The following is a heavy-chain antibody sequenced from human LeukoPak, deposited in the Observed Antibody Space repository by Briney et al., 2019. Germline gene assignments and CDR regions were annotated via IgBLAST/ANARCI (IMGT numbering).Heavy chain of an antibody. CDR3: AKDLMTVAGTGDSFDN. V-gene: IGHV3-23*01. D-gene: IGHD6-19*01. Sequence: GGSLRLSCAASGFTFSSYAMNWVRQAPGRGLEWVSAISGSGGTTYYADSVTGRFTISRDNSKNTLYLEMNSLRAEDTAIYYCAKDLMTVAGTGDSFDNWGQGTLVTVSS. CDR2: ISGSGGTT. CDR1: GFTFSSYA. J-gene: IGHJ4*02.